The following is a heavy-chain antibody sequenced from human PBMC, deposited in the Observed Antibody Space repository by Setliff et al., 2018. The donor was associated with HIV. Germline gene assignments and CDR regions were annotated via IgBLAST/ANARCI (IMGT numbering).Heavy chain of an antibody. D-gene: IGHD3-3*01. Sequence: SETLSLTCTVSGGSISSHYWSWIRQPPGKGLEWIGYMYYSGSTNYNPSLKSRVSISVDTSKNQFSLKLSPVTAADTAVYYCARVYDFWSGKYAFDIWGQGTMVTVSS. CDR2: MYYSGST. CDR1: GGSISSHY. CDR3: ARVYDFWSGKYAFDI. V-gene: IGHV4-59*11. J-gene: IGHJ3*02.